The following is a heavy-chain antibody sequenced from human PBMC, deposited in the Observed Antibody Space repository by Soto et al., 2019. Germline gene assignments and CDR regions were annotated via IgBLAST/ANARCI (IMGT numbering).Heavy chain of an antibody. V-gene: IGHV4-59*05. CDR3: ARHDYGGFGL. Sequence: SETLSLNCTVGGDSISRYYWNWIRQPPGKGLKWIGSIYYSGSTYYNPSLRSRVTISVDTSKNQFSLKLSSVTAADTAVYYCARHDYGGFGLWGQGTLVTVSS. CDR1: GDSISRYY. CDR2: IYYSGST. J-gene: IGHJ4*02. D-gene: IGHD4-17*01.